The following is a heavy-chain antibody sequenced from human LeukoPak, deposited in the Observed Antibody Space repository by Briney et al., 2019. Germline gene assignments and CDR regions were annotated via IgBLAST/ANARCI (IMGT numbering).Heavy chain of an antibody. CDR1: GGSFSGYY. V-gene: IGHV4-34*01. Sequence: SETLSLTCAVYGGSFSGYYWSWIRQPPGKGLEWIGEINHSGSTNYNPSLKSRVTISVDTSKDQFSLKLSSVTAADTAVYYCARVADTAMVRRDYWGQGTLGTVSS. CDR2: INHSGST. D-gene: IGHD5-18*01. J-gene: IGHJ4*02. CDR3: ARVADTAMVRRDY.